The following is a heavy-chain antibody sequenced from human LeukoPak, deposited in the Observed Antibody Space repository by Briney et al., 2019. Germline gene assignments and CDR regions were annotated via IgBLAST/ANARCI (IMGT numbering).Heavy chain of an antibody. CDR1: GFTFGSYW. J-gene: IGHJ4*02. Sequence: GGSLRLSCAASGFTFGSYWMTWVRQAPGKGLEWVANIKQDGSEKYYADSVKGRFTISRDNAKNSLYLQMNSLRAEDTAVYYCARDYGGNSDGGFDYWGQGTLVTVSS. D-gene: IGHD4-23*01. V-gene: IGHV3-7*03. CDR2: IKQDGSEK. CDR3: ARDYGGNSDGGFDY.